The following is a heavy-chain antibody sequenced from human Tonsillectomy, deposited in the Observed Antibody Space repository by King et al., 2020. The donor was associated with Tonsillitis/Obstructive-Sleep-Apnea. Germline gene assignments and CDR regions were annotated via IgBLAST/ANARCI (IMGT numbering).Heavy chain of an antibody. CDR3: ARDVSGVGATPDY. CDR2: IGSSGRTI. Sequence: VQLVESGGGLVQPGGSLRLPCAASGFTFSNFEMNWVRQAPGKGLVGVSYIGSSGRTINYADSVKGRFTISRDNARHSVYMQMNSLRADDTAVYYCARDVSGVGATPDYWGQGTLVTVSS. J-gene: IGHJ4*02. D-gene: IGHD1-26*01. CDR1: GFTFSNFE. V-gene: IGHV3-48*03.